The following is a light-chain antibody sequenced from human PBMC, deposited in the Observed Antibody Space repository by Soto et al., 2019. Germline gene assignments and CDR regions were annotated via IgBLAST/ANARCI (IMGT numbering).Light chain of an antibody. CDR3: SSYTSSSTLV. CDR1: SSDVGAYNY. Sequence: QSALTQPASVSGSPGQSITISCTGTSSDVGAYNYVSWYQQHPGKAPKLMICDVSNRPSGVSNRCSDSKSSNTASLTISGLQAEDEADYYCSSYTSSSTLVFGTGTKLTVL. CDR2: DVS. V-gene: IGLV2-14*01. J-gene: IGLJ1*01.